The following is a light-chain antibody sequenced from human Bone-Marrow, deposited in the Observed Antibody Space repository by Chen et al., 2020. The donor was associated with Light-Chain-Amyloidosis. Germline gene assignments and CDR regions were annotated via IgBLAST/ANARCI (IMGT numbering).Light chain of an antibody. CDR1: SGSIASNY. V-gene: IGLV6-57*02. CDR2: EDN. J-gene: IGLJ3*02. CDR3: QSYDSSNLV. Sequence: NFMPTQPHSASASPRTTVTISCTGSSGSIASNYVQWYQQPPGSAPTTVIYEDNQRPSGVPDRFSGSIDSSSNSASLAISGPKAEDEADYYCQSYDSSNLVFGGGTKLTVL.